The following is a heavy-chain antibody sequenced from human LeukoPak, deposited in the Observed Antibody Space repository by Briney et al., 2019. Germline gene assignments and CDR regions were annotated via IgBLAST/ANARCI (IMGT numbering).Heavy chain of an antibody. D-gene: IGHD2-2*03. Sequence: PGRSLRLSCAASGFTFSSYAMHWVRQAPGKGLEWVAVISDDGSNKYYADSVKGRFTISRDNSKNTLYLQMNSLRAGDTAVYYCARVDDLDAFDMWGQGTMVTVSS. CDR3: ARVDDLDAFDM. CDR1: GFTFSSYA. CDR2: ISDDGSNK. J-gene: IGHJ3*02. V-gene: IGHV3-30*04.